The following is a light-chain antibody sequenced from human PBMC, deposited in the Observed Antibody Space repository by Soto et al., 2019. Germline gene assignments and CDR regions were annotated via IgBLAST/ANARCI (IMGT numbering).Light chain of an antibody. Sequence: QPVLTQPPSASGTPGQRVTISCSGSSSNIGSNTVNWYQQLPGTAPKLLIYSSNQRPSGVPDRFSGSKSGTSASLAISGLQSEDEADYYCAVWDDSLNGPGFGTGTKVTVL. V-gene: IGLV1-44*01. CDR3: AVWDDSLNGPG. CDR2: SSN. CDR1: SSNIGSNT. J-gene: IGLJ1*01.